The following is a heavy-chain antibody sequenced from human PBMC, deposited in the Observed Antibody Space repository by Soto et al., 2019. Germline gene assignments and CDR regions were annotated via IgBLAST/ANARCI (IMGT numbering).Heavy chain of an antibody. Sequence: EVQLLESGGGLVQPGGSLRLSCAASGFTFSTYAMNWVRQAPGKGLEWVSGISGSGDSTYYADSVKGRFTVSRDNSKNTLYLQMHSLRGEDTAVFYCAKERSSGWSFDYWGQGTLVTVS. J-gene: IGHJ4*02. V-gene: IGHV3-23*01. CDR1: GFTFSTYA. D-gene: IGHD6-19*01. CDR2: ISGSGDST. CDR3: AKERSSGWSFDY.